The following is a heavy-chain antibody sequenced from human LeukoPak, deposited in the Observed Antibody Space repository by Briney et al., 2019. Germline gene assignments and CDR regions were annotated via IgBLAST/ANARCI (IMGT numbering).Heavy chain of an antibody. Sequence: SETLSLTCAVYGGSFSGYYWSWVRQPPGKGLEWIGEINHSGSTNYNPSLKSRVTISVDTSKNQFSLKLSSVTAADTAVYYCARRTRRQIWQWRELWFDPWGQGTLVTVSS. CDR3: ARRTRRQIWQWRELWFDP. D-gene: IGHD6-19*01. CDR1: GGSFSGYY. J-gene: IGHJ5*02. CDR2: INHSGST. V-gene: IGHV4-34*01.